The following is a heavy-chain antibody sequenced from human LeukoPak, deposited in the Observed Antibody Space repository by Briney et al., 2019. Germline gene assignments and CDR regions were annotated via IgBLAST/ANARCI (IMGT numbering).Heavy chain of an antibody. CDR2: MNPNSGNT. J-gene: IGHJ6*03. V-gene: IGHV1-8*03. CDR1: GYTFTSYD. Sequence: GASVKVSCKASGYTFTSYDINWVRQATGQGLEWMGWMNPNSGNTGYAQKFQGRVTITRNTSISTAYMELSSLRSEDTAVYYCARGGKTYYYGSGSYTTYNYYYYYMDVWGKGTTVTVSS. CDR3: ARGGKTYYYGSGSYTTYNYYYYYMDV. D-gene: IGHD3-10*01.